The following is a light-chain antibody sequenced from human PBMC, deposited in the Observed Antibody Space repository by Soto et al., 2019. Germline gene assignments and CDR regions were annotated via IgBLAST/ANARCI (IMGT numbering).Light chain of an antibody. CDR2: EGS. CDR1: SSDVGNYNL. V-gene: IGLV2-23*01. J-gene: IGLJ1*01. Sequence: QSALTQPASVSGSPGQSITISCTGTSSDVGNYNLVSWYQQHPGKAPKLMIYEGSKRPSGVSNRFSGSKSGNTASLTISGLQAEDEAHYYCCSYARSSTYVFGTGTK. CDR3: CSYARSSTYV.